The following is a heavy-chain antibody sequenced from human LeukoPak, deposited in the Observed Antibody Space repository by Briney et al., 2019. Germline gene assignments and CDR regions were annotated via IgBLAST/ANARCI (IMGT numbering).Heavy chain of an antibody. CDR2: IYTTGST. J-gene: IGHJ4*02. V-gene: IGHV4-4*07. CDR1: GGSISDYY. Sequence: TSETLSLTCSVSGGSISDYYWSWIRQPAGKGLEWIGRIYTTGSTDYNPSLKSRVTMSVDTSKNQFSLKLSSVTAADTAVYYCARGPPPDFDCWGQGTLVTVSS. CDR3: ARGPPPDFDC.